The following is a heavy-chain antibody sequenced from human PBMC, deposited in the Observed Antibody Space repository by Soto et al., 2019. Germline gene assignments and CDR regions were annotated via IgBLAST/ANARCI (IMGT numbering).Heavy chain of an antibody. CDR1: GFIFSDYS. D-gene: IGHD4-17*01. V-gene: IGHV3-48*02. J-gene: IGHJ5*02. CDR3: AREPSGGDDYGDPRES. Sequence: EVQLVESGGGLVEPRGSLRLSCAASGFIFSDYSMNWVRQAPGKGLEWVSYISSESSTIYYVDSVKGRFTISRDNAKNSLYLQMNSLRDEDTAIYYCAREPSGGDDYGDPRESWGQGTLVTVSS. CDR2: ISSESSTI.